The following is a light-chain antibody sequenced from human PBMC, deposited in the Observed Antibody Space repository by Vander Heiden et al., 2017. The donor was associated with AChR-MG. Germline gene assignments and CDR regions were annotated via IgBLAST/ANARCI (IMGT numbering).Light chain of an antibody. Sequence: EIQMTQSPSSLSASVGDRVTITCRASQSISSYLNWYQQKPGKAPKLLIYAASSLQSGVPSRFSGSGSGTDFTLTISSLQPEDFATYYCQQSYSTFITFGQGTRLEIK. CDR2: AAS. CDR1: QSISSY. V-gene: IGKV1-39*01. J-gene: IGKJ5*01. CDR3: QQSYSTFIT.